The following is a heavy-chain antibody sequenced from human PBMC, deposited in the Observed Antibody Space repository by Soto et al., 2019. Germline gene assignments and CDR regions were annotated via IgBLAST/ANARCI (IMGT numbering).Heavy chain of an antibody. CDR1: GGSISSYY. V-gene: IGHV4-59*01. J-gene: IGHJ4*02. D-gene: IGHD6-6*01. CDR3: ARMMGGQLGGDFDY. CDR2: IYYSGST. Sequence: QVQLQESGPGLVKPSETLSLTCTVSGGSISSYYWSWIRQPPGKGLEWIGYIYYSGSTNYNHSLESRVTISVDTSKNQTSLKLSSVTAADTAVYYCARMMGGQLGGDFDYWGQGTLVTASS.